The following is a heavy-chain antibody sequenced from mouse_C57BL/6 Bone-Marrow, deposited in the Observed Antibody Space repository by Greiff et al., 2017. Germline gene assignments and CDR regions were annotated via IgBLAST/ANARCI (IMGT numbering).Heavy chain of an antibody. Sequence: EVKVVESGGGLVQPGGSLKLSCAASGFTSSDYYMYWVRQTPEKRLEWVAYISNGGGSTYYPDTVKGRFTISRDNAKNTLYLQMSRLKSEDTAMYYCARRDYGSSYRWYFDVWGTGTTVTVSS. J-gene: IGHJ1*03. D-gene: IGHD1-1*01. CDR1: GFTSSDYY. V-gene: IGHV5-12*01. CDR3: ARRDYGSSYRWYFDV. CDR2: ISNGGGST.